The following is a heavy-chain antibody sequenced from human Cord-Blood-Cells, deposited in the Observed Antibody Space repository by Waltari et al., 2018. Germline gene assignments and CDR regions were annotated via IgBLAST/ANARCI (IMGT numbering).Heavy chain of an antibody. V-gene: IGHV4-61*09. CDR1: GGSISSCSYY. CDR2: IYTSGST. J-gene: IGHJ5*02. D-gene: IGHD2-2*01. Sequence: QVQLQESGPGLVKPSQTLSLTCTVSGGSISSCSYYWSWIRQPAGKGLEWIGYIYTSGSTNYNPSLKSRVTISVDTSKNQFSLKLSSVTAADTAVYYCARDGGPDCSSTSCYPNWFDPWGQGTLVTVSS. CDR3: ARDGGPDCSSTSCYPNWFDP.